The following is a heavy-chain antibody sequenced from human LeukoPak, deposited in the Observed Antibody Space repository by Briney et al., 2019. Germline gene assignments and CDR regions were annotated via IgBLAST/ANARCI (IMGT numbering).Heavy chain of an antibody. V-gene: IGHV3-21*01. Sequence: GGSLRLSCAASGFTFSSYSMNWVRQAPGKGLEWVSSISSSSSYIYYADSVKGRFTISRDNAKNSLYLQMNSLRAEDTAVYYCAKQYASGDKRVSFAPWGQGTLVTVSS. J-gene: IGHJ5*02. CDR3: AKQYASGDKRVSFAP. CDR1: GFTFSSYS. CDR2: ISSSSSYI. D-gene: IGHD4-17*01.